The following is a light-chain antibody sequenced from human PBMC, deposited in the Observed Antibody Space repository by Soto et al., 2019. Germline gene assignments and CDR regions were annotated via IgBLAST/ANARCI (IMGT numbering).Light chain of an antibody. CDR3: AAWDASLNGVV. CDR1: NSNIGSNA. Sequence: QPVLTQPPSASATPGQRVTISCSGSNSNIGSNAVHWYQQLPGTAPRLLIYSTNQRPSGVPDQFSGSKSGTSASLAISGLRSEDEADYYCAAWDASLNGVVFGGGTKVTVL. J-gene: IGLJ2*01. V-gene: IGLV1-44*01. CDR2: STN.